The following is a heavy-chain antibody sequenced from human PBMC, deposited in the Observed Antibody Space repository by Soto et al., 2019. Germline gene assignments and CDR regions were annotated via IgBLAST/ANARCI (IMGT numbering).Heavy chain of an antibody. V-gene: IGHV4-39*01. CDR1: GGSISSSSYY. D-gene: IGHD3-3*01. J-gene: IGHJ6*03. Sequence: SETLSLTCTGSGGSISSSSYYWGWIRQPPGKGLEWIGRIYYSGSTYYNPSLKRRVTISVDTSKNQFSLKLSSVTAADTAVYYCARRSSRGVGDIFGVVISPGYYYYYMDVWGKGTTVTVSS. CDR3: ARRSSRGVGDIFGVVISPGYYYYYMDV. CDR2: IYYSGST.